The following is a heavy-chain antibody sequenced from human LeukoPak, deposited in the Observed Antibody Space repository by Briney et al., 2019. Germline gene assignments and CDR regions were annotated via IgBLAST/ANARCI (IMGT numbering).Heavy chain of an antibody. V-gene: IGHV4-39*01. CDR1: GVSISSSSYY. D-gene: IGHD2-2*01. Sequence: SETLSLTCTVSGVSISSSSYYWGWTRQPPGKGLEWIGSIYYSGSTYYNPSLKSRVTISVDTSKNQFSLKLSSVTAADTAVYYSARRERYCSSTSCYANNWFDPWGQGTLVTVSS. CDR2: IYYSGST. CDR3: ARRERYCSSTSCYANNWFDP. J-gene: IGHJ5*02.